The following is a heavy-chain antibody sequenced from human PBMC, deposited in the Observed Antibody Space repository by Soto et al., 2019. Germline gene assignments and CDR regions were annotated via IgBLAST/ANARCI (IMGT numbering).Heavy chain of an antibody. V-gene: IGHV3-23*01. J-gene: IGHJ4*02. CDR1: GFTLSSYA. D-gene: IGHD1-26*01. CDR3: ANTLVGATTRNY. Sequence: PGGSLRLSCAASGFTLSSYAMSWVRQAPGKGLEWVSAISGSGGSTYYADSVKGRFTISRDNSKNTLYLQMNSLRAEDTAVYYCANTLVGATTRNYWGQGTLVTVSS. CDR2: ISGSGGST.